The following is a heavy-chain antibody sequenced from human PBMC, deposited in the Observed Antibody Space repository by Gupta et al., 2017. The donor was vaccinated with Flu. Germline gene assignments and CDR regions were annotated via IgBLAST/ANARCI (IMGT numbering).Heavy chain of an antibody. J-gene: IGHJ4*02. CDR3: AKHTVTNYFDS. V-gene: IGHV3-23*01. D-gene: IGHD4-17*01. CDR1: TFSSYG. CDR2: ISGSAGNT. Sequence: TFSSYGLSWVRQAPGKGLEWVSAISGSAGNTYYADSVKGRFTISRDNSKGTLYLQVNSLRAEDTAVYYCAKHTVTNYFDSWGQGTLVTVSS.